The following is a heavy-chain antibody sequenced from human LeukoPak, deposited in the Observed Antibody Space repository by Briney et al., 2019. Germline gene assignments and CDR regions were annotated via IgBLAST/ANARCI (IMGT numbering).Heavy chain of an antibody. J-gene: IGHJ5*02. Sequence: SRLISLPTAIYGDSVFNNSAAWTWINQSPSRGRERLGKTYYRSQWFNDYAFSVRGRITINPDTSDNKFSLQVNSVTPEDTAVYYCARYSGTQFGPWGQGTLVTVSS. V-gene: IGHV6-1*01. CDR2: TYYRSQWFN. CDR3: ARYSGTQFGP. D-gene: IGHD1-26*01. CDR1: GDSVFNNSAA.